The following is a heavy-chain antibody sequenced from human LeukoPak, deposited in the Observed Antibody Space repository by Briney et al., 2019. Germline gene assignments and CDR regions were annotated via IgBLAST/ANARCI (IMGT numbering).Heavy chain of an antibody. CDR2: TNHSGST. Sequence: KPSETLSLTCAVYGGSFSGYYWSWIRQPPRKRLEWIGETNHSGSTNYNPSLKSRVTISVDTSKNQFSLKLSSVTAADTAVYYCASRNYYDSSGYYYVDYWGQGTLVTVSS. V-gene: IGHV4-34*01. D-gene: IGHD3-22*01. CDR1: GGSFSGYY. CDR3: ASRNYYDSSGYYYVDY. J-gene: IGHJ4*02.